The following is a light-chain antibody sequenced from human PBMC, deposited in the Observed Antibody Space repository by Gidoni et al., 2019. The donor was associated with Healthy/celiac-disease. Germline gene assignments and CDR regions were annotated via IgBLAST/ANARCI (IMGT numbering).Light chain of an antibody. J-gene: IGKJ3*01. CDR1: QSVSSY. CDR2: DAS. CDR3: QQEST. V-gene: IGKV3-11*01. Sequence: EIVLTQSPATLSLSPGERATLSCRASQSVSSYLAWYQQKPGQAPRLLIYDASNRATGIPARFSGSGSGTDFTLTISSLEPEDFAVYYCQQESTFGPGTKVEIK.